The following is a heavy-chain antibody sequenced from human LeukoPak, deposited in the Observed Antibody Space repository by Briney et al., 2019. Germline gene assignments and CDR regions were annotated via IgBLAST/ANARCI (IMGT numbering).Heavy chain of an antibody. CDR2: IHYSGNT. CDR3: ARDDNYYDSSGYYS. Sequence: SETLSLTCTVSGGSISSGSYYWGWIRQTPGKGLEWTGTIHYSGNTYYNPSLKSRVTISVDTSKNLFSLKLISVTAADTAVYYCARDDNYYDSSGYYSWGQGTLVTVSS. J-gene: IGHJ4*02. V-gene: IGHV4-39*07. CDR1: GGSISSGSYY. D-gene: IGHD3-22*01.